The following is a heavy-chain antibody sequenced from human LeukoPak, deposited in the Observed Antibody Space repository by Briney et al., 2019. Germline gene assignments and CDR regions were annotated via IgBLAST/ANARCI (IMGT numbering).Heavy chain of an antibody. J-gene: IGHJ4*02. Sequence: GRSLRLSCAASGFTFSSYGMHWVRQAPGKGLEWVAVISYDGSNKYYADSVKGRFTTSRDNSKNTLYLQMNSLRAEDTAVYYCAKDFFRDSSSWYVDYWGQGTLVTVSS. CDR2: ISYDGSNK. CDR1: GFTFSSYG. V-gene: IGHV3-30*18. D-gene: IGHD6-13*01. CDR3: AKDFFRDSSSWYVDY.